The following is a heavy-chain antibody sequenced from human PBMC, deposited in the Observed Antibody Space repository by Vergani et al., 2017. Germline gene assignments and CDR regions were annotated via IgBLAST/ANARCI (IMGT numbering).Heavy chain of an antibody. V-gene: IGHV3-48*01. D-gene: IGHD3-9*01. CDR2: ISSSSSTI. J-gene: IGHJ5*02. Sequence: EVQLVESGGGLVQPGGSLRLSCAASGFTFSSYSMNWVRQAPGKGLEWVSYISSSSSTIYYADSVMGRFTISRDNAKNSLYLQMNSLRAEDTAVYYCAREVYDISRNWFDPWGQGTLVTVSS. CDR3: AREVYDISRNWFDP. CDR1: GFTFSSYS.